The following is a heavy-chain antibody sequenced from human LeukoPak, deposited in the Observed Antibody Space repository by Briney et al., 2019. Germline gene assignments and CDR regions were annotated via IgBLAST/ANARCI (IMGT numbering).Heavy chain of an antibody. D-gene: IGHD3-10*01. V-gene: IGHV3-23*01. CDR3: AKDSYGSGSYSPDY. CDR2: ISDSGDST. Sequence: PGGSLRLSCAASGFTFSSYAMTWVRQAPGKGLEWVSAISDSGDSTYYADPVKGRFTISRDNSKNTLYLQMNSLRAEDTAVYYCAKDSYGSGSYSPDYWGQGTLVTVSS. J-gene: IGHJ4*02. CDR1: GFTFSSYA.